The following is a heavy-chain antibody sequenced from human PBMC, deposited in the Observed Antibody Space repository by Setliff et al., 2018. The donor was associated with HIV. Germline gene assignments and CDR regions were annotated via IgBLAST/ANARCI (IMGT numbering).Heavy chain of an antibody. CDR3: ARQGGYSGYGFYYYYYYMDV. J-gene: IGHJ6*03. CDR2: IYHTGST. CDR1: GGSISSGDYY. V-gene: IGHV4-39*01. D-gene: IGHD5-12*01. Sequence: SETLSLTCTVSGGSISSGDYYWSWIRQPPGNGLEWIGSIYHTGSTYYNPSLKSRVTISVDTSKNQFSLKLSSVTAADTAVYYCARQGGYSGYGFYYYYYYMDVWGKGTTVTVSS.